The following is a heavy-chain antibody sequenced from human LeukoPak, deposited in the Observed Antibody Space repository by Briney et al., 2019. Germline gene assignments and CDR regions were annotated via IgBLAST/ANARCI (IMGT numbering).Heavy chain of an antibody. CDR1: GGSISSYY. CDR2: IYYSGST. CDR3: ARTLDYDFWSGYDSPSLAFDY. D-gene: IGHD3-3*01. J-gene: IGHJ4*02. V-gene: IGHV4-59*01. Sequence: SETLSLTCTVSGGSISSYYWSWIRQPPGKGLEWIGYIYYSGSTNYNPSLKSRVTISVDTSKNQFSLKLSSVTAADTAVYYCARTLDYDFWSGYDSPSLAFDYWGQGTLVTVSS.